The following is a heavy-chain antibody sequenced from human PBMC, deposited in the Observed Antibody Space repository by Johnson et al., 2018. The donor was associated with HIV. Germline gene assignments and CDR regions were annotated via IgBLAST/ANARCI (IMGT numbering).Heavy chain of an antibody. J-gene: IGHJ3*02. V-gene: IGHV3-30-3*01. CDR2: ISYDGSIK. CDR3: TTGSRIQFWFNDAFDI. D-gene: IGHD5-18*01. Sequence: QMLLVESGGGVVQPGKSLRLSCAASGFTFSSSAMHWVRQAPGQGLQWVALISYDGSIKYFADSVKGRFTISRDNSKNTLHLQMNSLKIEDTAVYYCTTGSRIQFWFNDAFDIWGQGTMVTVSS. CDR1: GFTFSSSA.